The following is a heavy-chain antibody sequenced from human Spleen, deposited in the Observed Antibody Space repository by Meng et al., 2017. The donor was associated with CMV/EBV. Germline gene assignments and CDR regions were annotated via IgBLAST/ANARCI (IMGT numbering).Heavy chain of an antibody. V-gene: IGHV4-59*01. Sequence: SETLSLPCTVSGGSISSYYWSWIRQPPGKGLEWIGYIYYSGSTNYNPSLKSRVTISVDTSKNQFSLKLSSVTAADTAVYYCARSPDRDWFDPWGQGTLVTVSS. CDR2: IYYSGST. J-gene: IGHJ5*02. CDR1: GGSISSYY. CDR3: ARSPDRDWFDP.